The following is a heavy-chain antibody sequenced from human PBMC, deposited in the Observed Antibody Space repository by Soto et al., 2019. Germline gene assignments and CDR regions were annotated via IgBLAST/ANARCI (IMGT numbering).Heavy chain of an antibody. Sequence: QVELVESGGGMVQPGKSLRLSRAAAGFNFSTHAIQWIRQAPGKGLEWLAFISHDDISRLYLGSVKGRFTVSRDNSKNTAYLQMNSLRPEDTAVYYCAREPPYDSSTGYNPPDYWGQGTLVTVAS. CDR2: ISHDDISR. D-gene: IGHD3-9*01. CDR1: GFNFSTHA. J-gene: IGHJ4*01. V-gene: IGHV3-30*04. CDR3: AREPPYDSSTGYNPPDY.